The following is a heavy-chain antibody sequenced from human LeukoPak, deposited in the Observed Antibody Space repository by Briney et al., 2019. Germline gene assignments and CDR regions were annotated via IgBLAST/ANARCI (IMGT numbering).Heavy chain of an antibody. CDR3: ARAHDPNVGPTSF. Sequence: GGSLRLSCAVSGLTLRKYVMRWVCQAPGEGVERVSATTARGGGTYYADSVKSRFTISRDNSKNTLYLQMNSLRADDTAVYYCARAHDPNVGPTSFWGRGTLVTVSS. J-gene: IGHJ4*02. D-gene: IGHD1-26*01. V-gene: IGHV3-23*01. CDR2: TTARGGGT. CDR1: GLTLRKYV.